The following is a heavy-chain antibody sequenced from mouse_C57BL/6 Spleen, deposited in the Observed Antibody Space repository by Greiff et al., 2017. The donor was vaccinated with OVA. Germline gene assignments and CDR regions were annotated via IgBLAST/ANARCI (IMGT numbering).Heavy chain of an antibody. J-gene: IGHJ3*01. Sequence: QVQLQQSGAELVKPGASVKLSCKASGYTFTSYWMHWVKQRPGQGLEWIGMIHPNSGSTNYNEKFKSKATLTVDKSSSTSYMQLSSLTSEDSAVYYCESTMVTPAWFAYWGQGTLVTVSA. CDR2: IHPNSGST. CDR1: GYTFTSYW. CDR3: ESTMVTPAWFAY. D-gene: IGHD2-2*01. V-gene: IGHV1-64*01.